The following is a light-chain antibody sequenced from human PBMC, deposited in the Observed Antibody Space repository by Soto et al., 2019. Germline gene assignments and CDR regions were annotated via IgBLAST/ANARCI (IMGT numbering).Light chain of an antibody. Sequence: DIQMTQSPSSLSASVGDRVTITCRASQGISNYLAWYQQKPGKVPKLLIYPASTLQSGVPSRFSGSGSGTEFTLTISSLQPEDGATYYCQNYNSAPFTFGPGTKVDIK. J-gene: IGKJ3*01. CDR1: QGISNY. V-gene: IGKV1-27*01. CDR3: QNYNSAPFT. CDR2: PAS.